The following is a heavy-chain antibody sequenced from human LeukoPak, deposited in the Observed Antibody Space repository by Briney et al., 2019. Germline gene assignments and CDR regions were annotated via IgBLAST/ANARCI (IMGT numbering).Heavy chain of an antibody. Sequence: PGRSLRLSCAASGFTFSGYGIHWVRQAPGKGLEWVAVISNDGSDKSYADSVKGRFTISRDNSKNTLYLQMNSLRAEDTAVYFCAKGTVIVGYYFDSWGQGTLVTVTS. J-gene: IGHJ4*02. CDR2: ISNDGSDK. D-gene: IGHD3-22*01. CDR3: AKGTVIVGYYFDS. CDR1: GFTFSGYG. V-gene: IGHV3-30*18.